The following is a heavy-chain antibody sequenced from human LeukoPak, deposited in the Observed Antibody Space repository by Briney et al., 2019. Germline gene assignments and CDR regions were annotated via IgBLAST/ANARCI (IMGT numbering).Heavy chain of an antibody. D-gene: IGHD5-18*01. J-gene: IGHJ4*02. CDR3: ARDPVVDTAN. CDR1: GLTVSSNH. Sequence: GGSLRLSCAASGLTVSSNHMSWVRQAPGKGLEWVSVICSGGSTYYADSVKGRFTISRDNSKNTLYLQMTSLRAGDTAVYYCARDPVVDTANWGQGTLVTVSS. V-gene: IGHV3-53*01. CDR2: ICSGGST.